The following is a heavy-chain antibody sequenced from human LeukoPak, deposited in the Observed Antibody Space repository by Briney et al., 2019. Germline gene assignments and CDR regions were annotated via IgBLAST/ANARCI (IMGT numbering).Heavy chain of an antibody. Sequence: SENLSRNGAVYAVSFSGYCWGWLGPPPGKGLKWFGEINNSGRNNSHPSLRSGATISVETSKNQFSLNLSSVTAADTAVYYCARESDPLLWFGELLRAASWFDPWGQGTLVTVSS. CDR3: ARESDPLLWFGELLRAASWFDP. D-gene: IGHD3-10*01. CDR1: AVSFSGYC. CDR2: INNSGRN. V-gene: IGHV4-34*01. J-gene: IGHJ5*02.